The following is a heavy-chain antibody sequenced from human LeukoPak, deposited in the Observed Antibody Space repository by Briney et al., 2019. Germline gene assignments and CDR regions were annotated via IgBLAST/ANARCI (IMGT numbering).Heavy chain of an antibody. J-gene: IGHJ3*02. V-gene: IGHV3-23*01. CDR2: ISGSGGST. D-gene: IGHD3-10*01. CDR3: AKGDAVLWFGEIGAFDI. Sequence: GGSLRLSCEASGVTFSSYVMSWVRQAPGKGLEWVSAISGSGGSTYYADSVKGRFTISRDNSKNTLYLQMNSLRAEDTAVYYCAKGDAVLWFGEIGAFDIWGQGTMVTVSS. CDR1: GVTFSSYV.